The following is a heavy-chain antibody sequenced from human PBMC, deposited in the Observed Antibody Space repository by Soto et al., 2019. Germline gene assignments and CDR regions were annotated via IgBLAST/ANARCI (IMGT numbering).Heavy chain of an antibody. CDR1: GYTFTSYD. D-gene: IGHD6-13*01. CDR3: ARRQFGDDLSSWYPWDGMDV. V-gene: IGHV1-8*01. J-gene: IGHJ6*02. CDR2: MNPNSGNT. Sequence: ASVKVSCKASGYTFTSYDINWVRQATGQGLEWMGWMNPNSGNTGYAQKFQGRVTMTRNTSISTAYMELSSLRSEDTAVYYCARRQFGDDLSSWYPWDGMDVWGQGTTVTVSS.